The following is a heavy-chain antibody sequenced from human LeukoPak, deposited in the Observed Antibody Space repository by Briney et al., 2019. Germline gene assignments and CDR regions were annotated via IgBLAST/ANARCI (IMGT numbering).Heavy chain of an antibody. CDR2: ISSNGVAT. V-gene: IGHV3-64*01. Sequence: GGTLRLSCAASGFTFNNYAMHWVRQAPGKGLEYVSGISSNGVATYYANSVKGRFTISRDNSKNTLYLQMASLRAEDMAVYYCARRFASIEFFSDYWGQGALVTVSS. D-gene: IGHD2-21*01. CDR1: GFTFNNYA. CDR3: ARRFASIEFFSDY. J-gene: IGHJ4*02.